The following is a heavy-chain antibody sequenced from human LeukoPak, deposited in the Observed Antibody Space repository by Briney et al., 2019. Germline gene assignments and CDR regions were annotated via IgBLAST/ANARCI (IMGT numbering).Heavy chain of an antibody. V-gene: IGHV4-61*02. D-gene: IGHD3-22*01. Sequence: SETLSLTCTVSGGSISSGSYYWSWIRQPAGKGLEWIGRIYTSGSTNYNPSLKSRVTISVDTSKNQFSLKLSSVTAADTAVYYCARDWSADYYDSSGYWLNYYYMDVWGKGTTVTISS. J-gene: IGHJ6*03. CDR3: ARDWSADYYDSSGYWLNYYYMDV. CDR2: IYTSGST. CDR1: GGSISSGSYY.